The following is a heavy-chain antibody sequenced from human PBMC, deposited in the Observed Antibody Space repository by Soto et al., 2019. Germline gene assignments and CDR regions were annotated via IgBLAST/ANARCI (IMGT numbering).Heavy chain of an antibody. V-gene: IGHV3-33*01. CDR1: GFTFSSYG. D-gene: IGHD6-13*01. Sequence: GGSLRLSCAASGFTFSSYGMHWVRQAPGKGLEWVAVIWYDGSNKYYADSVKGRFTISRDNSKHTLYLQMNSLRAEDTAVYYCARGLTQQLVAFFDYWGQGTLVTVSS. J-gene: IGHJ4*02. CDR2: IWYDGSNK. CDR3: ARGLTQQLVAFFDY.